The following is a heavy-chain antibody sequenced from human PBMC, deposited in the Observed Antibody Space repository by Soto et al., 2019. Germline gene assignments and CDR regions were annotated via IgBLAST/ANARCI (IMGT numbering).Heavy chain of an antibody. D-gene: IGHD1-26*01. Sequence: QVQLVQSGAEVKKPGSSVKVSCKASGGTFSSYAISWVRQAPGQGREWMGRIIPIFGTADYAQKFQGRVTIHAEDLTSTAYMELSSLRSVETAVYYCARHLGGNHYYYGMDVWAQGTTVTVSS. CDR2: IIPIFGTA. CDR1: GGTFSSYA. CDR3: ARHLGGNHYYYGMDV. V-gene: IGHV1-69*12. J-gene: IGHJ6*02.